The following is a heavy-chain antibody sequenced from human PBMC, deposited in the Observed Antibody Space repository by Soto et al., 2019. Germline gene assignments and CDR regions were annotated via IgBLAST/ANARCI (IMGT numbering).Heavy chain of an antibody. V-gene: IGHV3-48*01. D-gene: IGHD3-9*01. CDR1: GFTFNTFG. J-gene: IGHJ4*02. CDR2: ISVTSTTI. Sequence: EVQLVESGGVLAQPGGSLRLSCAASGFTFNTFGMNWVRQAPGKGLEWISYISVTSTTIHYAYSVKGRFAISRDNAKNSLYLEMDSLRVEDTAVYYCARDGAMTGVFDYWGPGTVVTVSS. CDR3: ARDGAMTGVFDY.